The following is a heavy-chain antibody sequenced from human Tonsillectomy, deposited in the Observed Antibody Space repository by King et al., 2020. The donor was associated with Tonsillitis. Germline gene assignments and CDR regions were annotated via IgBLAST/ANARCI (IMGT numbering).Heavy chain of an antibody. CDR1: GGSIRSSSYY. CDR3: ARHICLKCELLLGAFDL. Sequence: QLQESGPGLVKPSETLSLTCTVSGGSIRSSSYYWGWIRQPPGKGLEWIGSIYYSGSTYYNPSLKSRVTISVDTSKNQFSLKLSSVTAADTAVYYCARHICLKCELLLGAFDLWGQGTMVTVSS. J-gene: IGHJ3*01. V-gene: IGHV4-39*01. D-gene: IGHD1-26*01. CDR2: IYYSGST.